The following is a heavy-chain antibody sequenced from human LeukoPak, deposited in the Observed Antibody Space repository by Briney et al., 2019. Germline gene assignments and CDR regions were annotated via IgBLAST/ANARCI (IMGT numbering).Heavy chain of an antibody. Sequence: GGSLRLSCAASGFTVSSNYMSWFRQAPGKGLEWVSVIYSGGSTYYADSVRGRFTISRDNSKNTLYLQMNSLRAEDTAVYYCARGVVFIAAAGGYYFDYWGQGTLVTVSS. CDR2: IYSGGST. V-gene: IGHV3-53*01. J-gene: IGHJ4*02. CDR1: GFTVSSNY. D-gene: IGHD6-13*01. CDR3: ARGVVFIAAAGGYYFDY.